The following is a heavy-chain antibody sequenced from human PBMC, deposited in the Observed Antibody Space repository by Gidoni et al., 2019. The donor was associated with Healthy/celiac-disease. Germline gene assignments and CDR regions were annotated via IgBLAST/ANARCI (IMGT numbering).Heavy chain of an antibody. Sequence: EVQLLQSGAEVKKPGESLKISCKGSGYSFTSYWIGWVRQMPGKGLEWMGIIYPGDSDTRYSPSFQGQVTISSDKSISTAYLQWSSLKASDTAMYCCARIETAGYCSGGSCYNLGGFDYWGQGTLVTVSS. CDR3: ARIETAGYCSGGSCYNLGGFDY. CDR1: GYSFTSYW. J-gene: IGHJ4*02. V-gene: IGHV5-51*03. CDR2: IYPGDSDT. D-gene: IGHD2-15*01.